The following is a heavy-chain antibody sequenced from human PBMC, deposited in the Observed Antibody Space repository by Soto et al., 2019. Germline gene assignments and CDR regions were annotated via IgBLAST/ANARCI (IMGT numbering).Heavy chain of an antibody. CDR1: GGSFSGCN. V-gene: IGHV4-34*01. CDR2: INQSGMT. J-gene: IGHJ6*02. CDR3: ARGGSASRRLLGRLHCYLMDF. Sequence: SATLSLTCAVYGGSFSGCNWCCIRLPPGKGLEWMVDINQSGMTNYNPSLKSRVTISVDTSKNQFSLKLSSVTAADTAVYYCARGGSASRRLLGRLHCYLMDFWGRGTTVTVSS. D-gene: IGHD6-6*01.